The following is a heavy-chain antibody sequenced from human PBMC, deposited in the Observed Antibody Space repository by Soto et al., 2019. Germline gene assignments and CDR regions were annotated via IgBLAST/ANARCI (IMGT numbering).Heavy chain of an antibody. V-gene: IGHV3-30-3*01. Sequence: QVQLVESGGGVVQPGRSLRLSCAASGFTFSSYAMHWVRQAPGKGLEWVAVISYDGSNKYYADSVKGRFTISRDNSKNTLYLQMNSLRAEDTAVYYCASYDYVWGSYRPRFDYWGQGTLVTVSS. CDR2: ISYDGSNK. CDR3: ASYDYVWGSYRPRFDY. D-gene: IGHD3-16*02. CDR1: GFTFSSYA. J-gene: IGHJ4*02.